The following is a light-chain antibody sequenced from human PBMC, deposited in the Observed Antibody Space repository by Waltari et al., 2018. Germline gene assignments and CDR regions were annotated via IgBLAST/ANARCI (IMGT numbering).Light chain of an antibody. Sequence: QSALTQPASVSGSPGQSITISCTGTSSDVGRYKLLLWYQHHPGKAPKLMIYEGSKRPSGVSNRFSGSKSGNTASLTISGLQAEDEADYYCCSYAGSSTVRVFGTGTKVTVL. CDR2: EGS. CDR3: CSYAGSSTVRV. V-gene: IGLV2-23*01. CDR1: SSDVGRYKL. J-gene: IGLJ1*01.